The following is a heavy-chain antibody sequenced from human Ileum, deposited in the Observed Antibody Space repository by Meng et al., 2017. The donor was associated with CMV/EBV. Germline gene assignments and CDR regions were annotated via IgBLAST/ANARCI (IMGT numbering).Heavy chain of an antibody. J-gene: IGHJ3*01. D-gene: IGHD5/OR15-5a*01. CDR2: ISGTSGRT. CDR3: SKGVGGSTRPFDF. CDR1: GFTFSGYA. V-gene: IGHV3-23*01. Sequence: GESLKISCTASGFTFSGYAMYWVRQAPGKRLEWVSGISGTSGRTYYADSLAGRFTISRDNSKSTLYLQMNSLRAEDTAMYHGSKGVGGSTRPFDFWGQGTMVTVSS.